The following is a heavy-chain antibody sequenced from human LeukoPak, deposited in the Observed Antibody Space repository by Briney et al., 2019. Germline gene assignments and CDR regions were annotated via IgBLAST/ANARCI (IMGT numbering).Heavy chain of an antibody. J-gene: IGHJ3*01. Sequence: SETLSLTCAVSGPSVYIDYYWAWVRQPPGKGLEWIGSIHPGGTIYSNPSLKSRLTISVDTSANHFSLKLSSVTAADTALYYCARHSRVIVGAICAFDFWGQGTKVTVSS. CDR2: IHPGGTI. D-gene: IGHD1-26*01. V-gene: IGHV4-38-2*01. CDR1: GPSVYIDYY. CDR3: ARHSRVIVGAICAFDF.